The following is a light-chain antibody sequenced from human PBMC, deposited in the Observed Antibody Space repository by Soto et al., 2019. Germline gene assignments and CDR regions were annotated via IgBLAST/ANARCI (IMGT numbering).Light chain of an antibody. J-gene: IGKJ4*01. CDR3: QQYQSYPLT. CDR2: SAS. Sequence: DIQMTQSPSTLSASVGDTVTITCRASQSVDGWLACYLQKPGKAPELLIYSASTLETGVPSRFSGSGFGTEFTLTVNSLQPEEFATYYCQQYQSYPLTFGGGTKVDI. CDR1: QSVDGW. V-gene: IGKV1-5*03.